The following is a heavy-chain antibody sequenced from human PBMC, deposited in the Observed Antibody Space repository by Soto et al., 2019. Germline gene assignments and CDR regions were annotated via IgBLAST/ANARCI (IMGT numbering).Heavy chain of an antibody. V-gene: IGHV1-2*02. D-gene: IGHD3-10*01. CDR3: ARDFMARGRDSNWFDP. J-gene: IGHJ5*02. CDR1: GYTFTGYY. Sequence: GASVKVSCKASGYTFTGYYMHWVRQAPGQGLEWMGWINPNSGGTNYAQKFQGRFTISRDNAKNTLHLQMNSLRAEDTAVYYCARDFMARGRDSNWFDPWGQGTLVTVSS. CDR2: INPNSGGT.